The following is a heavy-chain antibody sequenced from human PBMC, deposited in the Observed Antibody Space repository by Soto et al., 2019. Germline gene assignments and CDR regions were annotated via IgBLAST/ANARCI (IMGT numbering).Heavy chain of an antibody. V-gene: IGHV1-18*01. CDR2: ISGYNGNT. D-gene: IGHD6-13*01. CDR3: ARDGSSSWPNFDY. Sequence: GASVKVSCKASGYTFSNYGISWVRQAPGQGLEWMGWISGYNGNTHYAQKFQGRVTMTTDISTSTAYMELRSLRSDDTAMFYCARDGSSSWPNFDYWGQGTLVTVSS. CDR1: GYTFSNYG. J-gene: IGHJ4*02.